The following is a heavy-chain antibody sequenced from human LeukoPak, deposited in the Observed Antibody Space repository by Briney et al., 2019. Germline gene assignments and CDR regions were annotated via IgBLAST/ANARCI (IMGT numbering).Heavy chain of an antibody. Sequence: TGGSLRLSCAASGFTFDDYGMSWVRQAPGKGLEWVSGINWNGGSIGYADSVKGRFTISRDNAKNSLYLQMNSLRAEDMALYYCAKGTAAAGMPYYFDYWGQGTLVTVSS. CDR3: AKGTAAAGMPYYFDY. J-gene: IGHJ4*02. V-gene: IGHV3-20*04. D-gene: IGHD6-13*01. CDR1: GFTFDDYG. CDR2: INWNGGSI.